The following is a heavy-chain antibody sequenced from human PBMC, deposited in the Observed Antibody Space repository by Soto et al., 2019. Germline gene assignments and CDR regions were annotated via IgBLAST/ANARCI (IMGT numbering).Heavy chain of an antibody. D-gene: IGHD4-17*01. CDR2: IYYSGST. Sequence: SETLSLTCTVSGGSISSTTYYWGWIRQPPGKGLEWIGSIYYSGSTYFNPSLKSRGTISVDMPKNQFSLKLNSVTAADTAVYYCARLVYGDSGPDSWGQGTLVTVSS. CDR3: ARLVYGDSGPDS. V-gene: IGHV4-39*01. J-gene: IGHJ4*02. CDR1: GGSISSTTYY.